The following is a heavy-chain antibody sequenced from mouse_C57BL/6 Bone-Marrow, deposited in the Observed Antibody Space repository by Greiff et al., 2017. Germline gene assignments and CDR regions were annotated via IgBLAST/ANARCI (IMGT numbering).Heavy chain of an antibody. J-gene: IGHJ4*01. D-gene: IGHD1-1*01. CDR3: ARQDYYYGSSLYYAMDY. V-gene: IGHV5-6*01. CDR2: ISSGGSYT. CDR1: GFTFSSYG. Sequence: EVQRVESGGDLVKPGGSLKLSCAASGFTFSSYGMSWVRQTPDKRLEWVATISSGGSYTYYPDSVKGRFTISRDNAKNTLYLQMSSLKSEDTAMXYCARQDYYYGSSLYYAMDYWGQGTSVTVSS.